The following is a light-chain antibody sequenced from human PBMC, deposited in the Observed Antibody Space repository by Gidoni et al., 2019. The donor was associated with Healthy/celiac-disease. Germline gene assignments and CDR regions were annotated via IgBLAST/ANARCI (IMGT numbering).Light chain of an antibody. CDR2: KAS. Sequence: DIQMTQSPSTLSASVGDRVTITCRASQSISSWLAWYQQKPGKAPKRLIYKASSLESGVPSRFSGSGSGTEFTLTISSLQPDDFATYYCQQYNSYPITFXQXTRLEIK. CDR3: QQYNSYPIT. J-gene: IGKJ5*01. V-gene: IGKV1-5*03. CDR1: QSISSW.